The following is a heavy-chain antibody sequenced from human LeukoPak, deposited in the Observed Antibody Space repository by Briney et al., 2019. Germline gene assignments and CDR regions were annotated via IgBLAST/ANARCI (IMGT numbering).Heavy chain of an antibody. CDR2: INNDGSST. V-gene: IGHV3-74*01. J-gene: IGHJ4*02. D-gene: IGHD2-21*01. CDR3: ARDDSRGFPY. Sequence: DPGGSLRLSCAASGFTFSSYWMHWVRQAPGKGLVWVSRINNDGSSTSYADSVKGRFTISRDNAKNTLYLQINSLRAEDTAVYYCARDDSRGFPYWGQGTLVTVSS. CDR1: GFTFSSYW.